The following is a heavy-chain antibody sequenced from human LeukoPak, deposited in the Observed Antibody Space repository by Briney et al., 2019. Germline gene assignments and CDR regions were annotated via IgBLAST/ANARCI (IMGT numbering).Heavy chain of an antibody. V-gene: IGHV3-53*01. Sequence: GGSLRLSCAAYGFTVSSNFMSWDRQAPGKGLEWVSVIYTGGSTYYADSVKGRFTISRDHSKTTLYLQMNSLRAEDTAVYYCASAKNYYYDMDVWGKGTTVTVSS. CDR3: ASAKNYYYDMDV. CDR1: GFTVSSNF. J-gene: IGHJ6*03. CDR2: IYTGGST.